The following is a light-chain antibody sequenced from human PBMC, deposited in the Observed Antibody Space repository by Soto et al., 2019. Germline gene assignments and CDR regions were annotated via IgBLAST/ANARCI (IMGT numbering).Light chain of an antibody. Sequence: DLQMTQSPSSVSASVGDRVTITCRASQDINIWLAWYQQKPGLAPNLLIYRASRLIGGVPSRFSGSGSGTDFTLTIRSLQPEDLATYYCQQGKDFPLTFGGGTKVEIK. CDR1: QDINIW. CDR3: QQGKDFPLT. CDR2: RAS. V-gene: IGKV1-12*01. J-gene: IGKJ4*01.